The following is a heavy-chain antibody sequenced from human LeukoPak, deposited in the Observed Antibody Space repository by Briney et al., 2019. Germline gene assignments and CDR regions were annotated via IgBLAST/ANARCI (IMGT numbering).Heavy chain of an antibody. CDR1: GGSISSYY. D-gene: IGHD3-22*01. J-gene: IGHJ4*02. CDR3: ARDKRDDSSGYYTVFDY. Sequence: SETLSLTCTVSGGSISSYYWSWIRQPAGKGLEWFGRINTSGNTNYNPSLKSRVTVSVDTSKNQFSLKLSSVTAADTAVYYCARDKRDDSSGYYTVFDYWGQETLVTVSS. V-gene: IGHV4-4*07. CDR2: INTSGNT.